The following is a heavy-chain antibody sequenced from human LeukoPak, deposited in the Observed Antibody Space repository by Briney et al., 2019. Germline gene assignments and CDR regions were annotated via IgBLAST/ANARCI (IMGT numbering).Heavy chain of an antibody. D-gene: IGHD6-13*01. CDR3: ARAYSSSRFNWFDP. CDR2: IYTSGST. J-gene: IGHJ5*02. CDR1: GGSFSGYY. Sequence: SSETLSLTCAVYGGSFSGYYWSWIRQPAGKGLEWIGRIYTSGSTNYNPSLKSRVTMSVDTSKNQFSLKLSSVTAADTAVYYCARAYSSSRFNWFDPWGQGTLVTVSS. V-gene: IGHV4-59*10.